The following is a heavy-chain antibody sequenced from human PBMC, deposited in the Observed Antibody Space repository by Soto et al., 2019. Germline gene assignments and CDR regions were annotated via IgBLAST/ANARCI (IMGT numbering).Heavy chain of an antibody. V-gene: IGHV3-30*18. CDR1: GFTFSSYG. D-gene: IGHD3-16*01. CDR3: AKDGARRTYYYYGMDV. CDR2: ISYDGSNK. J-gene: IGHJ6*02. Sequence: QVQLVESGGGVVQPGRSLRLSCAASGFTFSSYGMHWVRQAPGKGLEWVAVISYDGSNKYYADSVKGRFTISRDYSKNTLYLQMNSLRAEDTAVYYCAKDGARRTYYYYGMDVWGQGTTVTVSS.